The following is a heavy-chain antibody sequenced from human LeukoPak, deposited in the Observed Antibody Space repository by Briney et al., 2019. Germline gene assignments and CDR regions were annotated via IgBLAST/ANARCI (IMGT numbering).Heavy chain of an antibody. CDR1: GGSFSGYY. CDR2: INHSGST. Sequence: PSETLSLTCAVYGGSFSGYYWSWIRQPPGKGLEWIGEINHSGSTNYNPSLKSRVTISVDTSKNQFSLKLSPVTAADTAVYYCARRLRYSSCDYWGQGTLVTVSS. D-gene: IGHD6-19*01. J-gene: IGHJ4*02. V-gene: IGHV4-34*01. CDR3: ARRLRYSSCDY.